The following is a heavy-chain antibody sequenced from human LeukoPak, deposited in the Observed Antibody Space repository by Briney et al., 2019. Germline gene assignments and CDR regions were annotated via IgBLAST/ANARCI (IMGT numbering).Heavy chain of an antibody. D-gene: IGHD2-15*01. Sequence: SETLSLTCTASGGSISSYYWSWIRQPPGKGLEWIGYIYYSGSTNYIPSLKSRVTISVDTSKNQFSLKLSSVTAADTAVYYCARRESGGVAQEHAFDIWGQGTMVTVSS. CDR2: IYYSGST. V-gene: IGHV4-59*01. CDR3: ARRESGGVAQEHAFDI. CDR1: GGSISSYY. J-gene: IGHJ3*02.